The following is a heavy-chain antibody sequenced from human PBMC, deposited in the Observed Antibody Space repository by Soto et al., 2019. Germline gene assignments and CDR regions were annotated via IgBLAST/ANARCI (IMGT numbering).Heavy chain of an antibody. CDR1: RFTFSNYA. J-gene: IGHJ6*02. Sequence: PGGSLRLSCAASRFTFSNYAMSWVRQAPGKGLEWVSAISGSGGSTYYADSVKGRFTISRDNSKNTLYLQMNSLRAEDTAVYYCANPLLYSGGWYGSYYYYGMDVWGQGTTVTVSS. CDR3: ANPLLYSGGWYGSYYYYGMDV. CDR2: ISGSGGST. D-gene: IGHD6-19*01. V-gene: IGHV3-23*01.